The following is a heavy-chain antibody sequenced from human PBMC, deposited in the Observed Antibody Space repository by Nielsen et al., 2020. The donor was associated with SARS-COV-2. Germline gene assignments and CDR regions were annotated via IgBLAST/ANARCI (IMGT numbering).Heavy chain of an antibody. CDR3: ARDFGDYGDYFDWTYYYYYGMDV. J-gene: IGHJ6*02. D-gene: IGHD4-17*01. Sequence: ASVKVSCKASGYTFTSYYMHWVRQAPGQGLEWMGIINPSGGSTSYAQKFQGRVTMTRDTSTSTVYMELRSLRSDDTAVYYCARDFGDYGDYFDWTYYYYYGMDVWGQGTTVTVSS. CDR1: GYTFTSYY. V-gene: IGHV1-46*01. CDR2: INPSGGST.